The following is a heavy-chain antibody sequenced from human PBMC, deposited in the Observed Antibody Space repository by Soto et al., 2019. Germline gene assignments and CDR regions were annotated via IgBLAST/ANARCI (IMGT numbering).Heavy chain of an antibody. Sequence: GSLRLSCAASGFSFSNYEMNWVRQAPGKGLEWVAYISSGGDTIHYADSVRGRFTVSRDNARNSLSLQMNTLRVEDTALYYCARDRAAGGYWGQGTLVTVSS. CDR2: ISSGGDTI. J-gene: IGHJ4*02. D-gene: IGHD6-13*01. CDR1: GFSFSNYE. V-gene: IGHV3-48*03. CDR3: ARDRAAGGY.